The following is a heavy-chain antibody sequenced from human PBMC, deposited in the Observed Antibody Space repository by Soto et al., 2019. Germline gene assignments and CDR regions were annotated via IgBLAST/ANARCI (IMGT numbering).Heavy chain of an antibody. J-gene: IGHJ4*02. V-gene: IGHV3-23*01. CDR1: GFTFSTSA. CDR3: ARESEYLTSNFDY. CDR2: ISGSGAGT. D-gene: IGHD2-2*01. Sequence: GGSLRLSCTASGFTFSTSAMSWVRQAPGRGLEWVSGISGSGAGTYYGDSMKGRFTISRDNAKNSLYLEMNSLRAEDTAVYYCARESEYLTSNFDYSGQGTPVTVSS.